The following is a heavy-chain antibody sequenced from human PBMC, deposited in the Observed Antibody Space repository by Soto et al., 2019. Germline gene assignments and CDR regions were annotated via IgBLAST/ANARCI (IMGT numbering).Heavy chain of an antibody. D-gene: IGHD5-18*01. J-gene: IGHJ6*02. Sequence: SEPLSLTCSVLGASITNYYWSWIRQPPGKGLEWIGYVYYGGNTNYNPSLKSRVTISVDTSNNQFSLKLNSVTAADTAVYYCASLYSYGYYYTMDVWGQGTTVT. CDR3: ASLYSYGYYYTMDV. V-gene: IGHV4-59*01. CDR2: VYYGGNT. CDR1: GASITNYY.